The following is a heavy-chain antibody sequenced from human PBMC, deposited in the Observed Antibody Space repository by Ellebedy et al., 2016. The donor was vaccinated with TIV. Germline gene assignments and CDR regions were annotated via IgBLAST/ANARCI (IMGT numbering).Heavy chain of an antibody. Sequence: GESLKISCVASGFTFSNYNMNWVRQSPGKGLGCVSSISVTGDLTYYADSVKGRFTVSRDNSKNTLYLQMNSLKTEDTAVYYCARKGVRNVWSPFDPWGQGALVTVSS. CDR2: ISVTGDLT. J-gene: IGHJ5*02. D-gene: IGHD1-1*01. CDR1: GFTFSNYN. V-gene: IGHV3-23*01. CDR3: ARKGVRNVWSPFDP.